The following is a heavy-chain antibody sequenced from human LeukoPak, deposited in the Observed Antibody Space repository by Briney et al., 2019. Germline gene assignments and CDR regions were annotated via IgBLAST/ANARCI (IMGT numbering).Heavy chain of an antibody. D-gene: IGHD3-22*01. V-gene: IGHV3-74*01. CDR3: ARAFRSMGSSGYYSPFDY. J-gene: IGHJ4*02. Sequence: SVKGRFTISRDNAKNTLYLQMNSLRAEDTAVYYCARAFRSMGSSGYYSPFDYWGQGTLVTVSS.